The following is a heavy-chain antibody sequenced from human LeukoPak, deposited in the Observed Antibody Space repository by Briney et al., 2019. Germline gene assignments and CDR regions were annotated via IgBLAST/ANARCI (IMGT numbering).Heavy chain of an antibody. D-gene: IGHD7-27*01. CDR1: GFTFSSYA. J-gene: IGHJ4*02. CDR2: ISSSGRTI. V-gene: IGHV3-48*02. Sequence: PGGSLRLSCAASGFTFSSYAMHWVRQAPGKGLEWVSYISSSGRTIHYADSVKGRFTISRDNAKNSLYVQMNSLRDEDTAVYYCARGPVGTLDYWGQGTLVTVSS. CDR3: ARGPVGTLDY.